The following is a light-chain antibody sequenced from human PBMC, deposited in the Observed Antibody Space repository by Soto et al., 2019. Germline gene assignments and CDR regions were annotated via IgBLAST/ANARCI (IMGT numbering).Light chain of an antibody. J-gene: IGKJ4*01. CDR2: AAS. V-gene: IGKV1-9*01. CDR1: QGISSY. Sequence: ILVTQSPAALSVTPGERATLSCRASQGISSYLAWYQQKPGKAPNLLIYAASTLQSGVPSRFSGSGSGTDFTLTINSLQPEDFATYYCQQLNSYPFTFGGGTKVDIK. CDR3: QQLNSYPFT.